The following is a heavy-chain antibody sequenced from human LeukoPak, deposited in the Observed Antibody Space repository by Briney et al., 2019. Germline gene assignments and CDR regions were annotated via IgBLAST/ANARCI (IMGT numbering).Heavy chain of an antibody. CDR1: GFTFSSYE. V-gene: IGHV3-48*03. D-gene: IGHD6-13*01. CDR2: ICSSGSRI. Sequence: GGSLRLSCAASGFTFSSYEMNWVRQAPGKGLEWVSYICSSGSRIYYTASVKGRFTISRDNAKNSLYLQMNSLRVEDTALYYCARNTLAIAAAAFFDFWGQGTLVTVSS. CDR3: ARNTLAIAAAAFFDF. J-gene: IGHJ4*02.